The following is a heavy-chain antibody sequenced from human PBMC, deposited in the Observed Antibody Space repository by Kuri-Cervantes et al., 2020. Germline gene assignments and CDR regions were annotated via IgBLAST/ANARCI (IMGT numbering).Heavy chain of an antibody. D-gene: IGHD6-13*01. CDR1: GYTFTSYY. CDR2: INPSGGST. Sequence: ASVKVSCKASGYTFTSYYIHWVRQAPGQGLEWMGIINPSGGSTSYAQKFQGRATMTRDTSTSTVYMHLSSLRSEDTAVYYCARQLVRVGATTTWGQGTLVTVSS. CDR3: ARQLVRVGATTT. V-gene: IGHV1-46*01. J-gene: IGHJ5*02.